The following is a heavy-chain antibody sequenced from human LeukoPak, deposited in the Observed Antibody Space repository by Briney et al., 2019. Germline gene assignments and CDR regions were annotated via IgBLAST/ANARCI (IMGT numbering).Heavy chain of an antibody. D-gene: IGHD5-12*01. CDR1: GFTFSSYW. CDR3: ARAYSDYDDYFDN. V-gene: IGHV3-7*01. Sequence: GGSLRLSCAASGFTFSSYWMSWVRQAPERGLEWVAIIKQDGSEKYYVDSVKGRFTISRDNAKNSLYLQMNSLRAEDTAVYYCARAYSDYDDYFDNWGQGTLVTVSS. CDR2: IKQDGSEK. J-gene: IGHJ4*02.